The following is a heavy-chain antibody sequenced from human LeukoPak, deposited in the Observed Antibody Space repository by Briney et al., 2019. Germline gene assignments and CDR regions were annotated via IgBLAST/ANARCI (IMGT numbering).Heavy chain of an antibody. D-gene: IGHD5-18*01. CDR1: GGSISSSNW. J-gene: IGHJ4*02. V-gene: IGHV4-4*02. Sequence: SETLSLTCAVSGGSISSSNWWSWIRQPAGKGLEWIGRIYVSGSSVYNPSLKSRVTISVDTSKNQLSLRLKSVTAADTAVYYCARDDVDTPPFDYLGQGTLVTVSS. CDR2: IYVSGSS. CDR3: ARDDVDTPPFDY.